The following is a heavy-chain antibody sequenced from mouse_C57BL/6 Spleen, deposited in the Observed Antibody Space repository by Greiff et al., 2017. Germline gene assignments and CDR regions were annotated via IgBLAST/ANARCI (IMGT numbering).Heavy chain of an antibody. CDR1: GYTFTSYW. Sequence: QVQLQQPGAELVKPGASVKLSCKASGYTFTSYWMQWVKQRPGQGLEWIGELDPSDSSTNYNQKFKGKATLTVDTSSSTAYMQLSSLTSEDSAVYYCARGYGTRAGFAYWGQGTLVTVSA. J-gene: IGHJ3*01. CDR3: ARGYGTRAGFAY. D-gene: IGHD2-10*02. CDR2: LDPSDSST. V-gene: IGHV1-50*01.